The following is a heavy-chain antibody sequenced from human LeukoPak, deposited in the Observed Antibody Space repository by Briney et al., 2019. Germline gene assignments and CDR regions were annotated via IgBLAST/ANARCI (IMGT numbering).Heavy chain of an antibody. CDR2: ISRSGCST. D-gene: IGHD3-9*01. Sequence: GGPLRLSCTASGFTFSSYAMHWVRQAPRKGLECVSAISRSGCSTYYADSVKRRFTISRHISKNTLYLQMSSLRAEDTAVYYCVKGNVLRYFDWPAPFDYWGQGTLVTVSS. V-gene: IGHV3-64D*06. CDR1: GFTFSSYA. CDR3: VKGNVLRYFDWPAPFDY. J-gene: IGHJ4*02.